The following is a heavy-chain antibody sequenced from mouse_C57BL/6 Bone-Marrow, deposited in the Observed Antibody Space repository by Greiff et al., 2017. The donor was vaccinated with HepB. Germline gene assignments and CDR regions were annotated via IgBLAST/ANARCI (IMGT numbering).Heavy chain of an antibody. J-gene: IGHJ2*01. D-gene: IGHD2-3*01. CDR3: TRRGWLLLFDY. CDR1: GYTFTDYE. CDR2: IDPETGGT. Sequence: QVQLQQSGAELVRPGASVTLSCKASGYTFTDYEMHWVKQTPVHGLEWIGAIDPETGGTAYNQKFKGKAILTADKSSSTAYMELRSLTSEDSAVYYSTRRGWLLLFDYWGQGTTLTVSS. V-gene: IGHV1-15*01.